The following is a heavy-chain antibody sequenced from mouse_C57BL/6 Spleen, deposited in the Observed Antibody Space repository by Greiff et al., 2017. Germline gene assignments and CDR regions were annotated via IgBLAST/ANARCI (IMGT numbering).Heavy chain of an antibody. V-gene: IGHV1-69*01. J-gene: IGHJ2*01. Sequence: QVQLQQPGAELVKPGASVKMSCKASGYTFTSYWMHWVKQRPGQGLEWIGEIDPSDSYTNYNQKFKGKSTLTVDKSSSTAYMQLSSLTSEDSAVYYCARSDYYGSSLYYFDYWGQGTTLTVSS. CDR3: ARSDYYGSSLYYFDY. CDR2: IDPSDSYT. CDR1: GYTFTSYW. D-gene: IGHD1-1*01.